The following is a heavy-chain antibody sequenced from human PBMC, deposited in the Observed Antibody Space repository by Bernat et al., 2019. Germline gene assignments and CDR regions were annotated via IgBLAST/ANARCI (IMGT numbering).Heavy chain of an antibody. CDR3: TTDRQQLVRCCYYYGMDV. Sequence: EVQLVESGGGLVKPGGSLRLSCAASGFTFSNAWMNWVRQAPGKGLEWVGRIKSKTDGGTTDYAAPVKGRFTISRDDSKNTLYLQMNSLKTEDTAVYYCTTDRQQLVRCCYYYGMDVWGQGTTVTVSS. CDR1: GFTFSNAW. CDR2: IKSKTDGGTT. V-gene: IGHV3-15*07. J-gene: IGHJ6*02. D-gene: IGHD6-13*01.